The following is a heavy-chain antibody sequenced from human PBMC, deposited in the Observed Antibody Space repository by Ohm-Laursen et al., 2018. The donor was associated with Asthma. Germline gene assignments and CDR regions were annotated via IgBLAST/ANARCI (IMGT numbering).Heavy chain of an antibody. V-gene: IGHV3-23*01. Sequence: SLRLSCSASGFTFSTFAMSWVRQAPGKGLEWVSQINDNSDLTYYAASVKGRFTISRDDAKNTVYLQMNSLRVDDTAVYYCAYEFGGSGDYWGQGTLVTVSS. J-gene: IGHJ4*02. D-gene: IGHD3-10*01. CDR1: GFTFSTFA. CDR3: AYEFGGSGDY. CDR2: INDNSDLT.